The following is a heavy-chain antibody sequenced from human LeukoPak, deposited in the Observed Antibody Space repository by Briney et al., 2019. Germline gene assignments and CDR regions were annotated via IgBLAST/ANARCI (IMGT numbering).Heavy chain of an antibody. Sequence: GGSLRLSCAASGFTFSSYWMHWVRQTPGKGLVWVSRINSGGSGTSYADSVKGRFTISRDNAKNTLYLQMNSLRAEDTAVYYCAKDQGEWEPIYWGQGTLVTVSS. D-gene: IGHD1-26*01. CDR1: GFTFSSYW. CDR2: INSGGSGT. J-gene: IGHJ4*02. CDR3: AKDQGEWEPIY. V-gene: IGHV3-74*01.